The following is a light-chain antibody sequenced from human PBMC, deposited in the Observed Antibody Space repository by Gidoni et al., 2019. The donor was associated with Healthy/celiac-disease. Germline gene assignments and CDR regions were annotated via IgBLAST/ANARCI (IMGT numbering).Light chain of an antibody. Sequence: QSVLTQPPSASATPGQRVTISCSGSSSNIGTNTVNWYQQLPGTAPKLLIYSNKQRPSGVPDRFSSSKSGTSASLAIRGLQSEDEAHYYCAAWDDSLNGVVFGGGTKLTVL. CDR1: SSNIGTNT. CDR3: AAWDDSLNGVV. CDR2: SNK. J-gene: IGLJ2*01. V-gene: IGLV1-44*01.